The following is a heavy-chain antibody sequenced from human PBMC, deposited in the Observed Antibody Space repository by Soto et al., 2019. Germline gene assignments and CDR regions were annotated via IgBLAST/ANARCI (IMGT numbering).Heavy chain of an antibody. CDR1: GYTFTSYH. V-gene: IGHV1-8*01. CDR3: ARGHISSTKNWLDP. D-gene: IGHD6-6*01. Sequence: QVQLVQSGAEVKKPGASVKVSCKGSGYTFTSYHINWVRQATGHGLEWMGWMNPNSGNTGYAQTLQGRVTMTWDTSISTAYMELSSLRFEDTAMYYCARGHISSTKNWLDPWGQGTLVTVSS. CDR2: MNPNSGNT. J-gene: IGHJ5*02.